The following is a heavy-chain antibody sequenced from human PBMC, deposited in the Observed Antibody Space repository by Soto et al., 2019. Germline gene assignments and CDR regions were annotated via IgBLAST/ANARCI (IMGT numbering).Heavy chain of an antibody. Sequence: SETLSLTCTVSGGSISSGGYYWIWIRQHPGKGLEWIGYIYYSGSTYYNPSLKSRVTISVDTSNNQFSLKLSSVTATDTAVYYCARDRGDRRSYYYYMDVWGKGTTVTVSS. D-gene: IGHD3-10*01. J-gene: IGHJ6*03. CDR3: ARDRGDRRSYYYYMDV. V-gene: IGHV4-31*03. CDR2: IYYSGST. CDR1: GGSISSGGYY.